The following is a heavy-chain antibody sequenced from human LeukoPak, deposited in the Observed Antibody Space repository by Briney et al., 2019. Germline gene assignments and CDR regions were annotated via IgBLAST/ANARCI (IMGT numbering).Heavy chain of an antibody. Sequence: PGGSLRLSCAASGFTFSGYAMGWVRQAPGKGPEWVSAISASGGTTHYADSVKGRFTLSRDNSRNTLQLQLHSLRAEDTAIYYCAKGWLAPGPTYDYWGQGTLVTVSS. D-gene: IGHD5-12*01. V-gene: IGHV3-23*01. CDR1: GFTFSGYA. CDR2: ISASGGTT. J-gene: IGHJ4*02. CDR3: AKGWLAPGPTYDY.